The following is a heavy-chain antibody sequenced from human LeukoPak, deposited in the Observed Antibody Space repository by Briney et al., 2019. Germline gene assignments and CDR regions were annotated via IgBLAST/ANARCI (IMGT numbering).Heavy chain of an antibody. CDR1: GFTFSGYP. V-gene: IGHV3-7*01. J-gene: IGHJ6*02. D-gene: IGHD5-12*01. Sequence: GKSLRLSCAASGFTFSGYPIHWVRQAPGKGLEWVANIKQDGSEKYYVDSVKGRFTISRDNAKSSLYLQMNSLRAEDTAVYYCAREMSGYDSHHYYYGMDVWGQGTTVTVSS. CDR2: IKQDGSEK. CDR3: AREMSGYDSHHYYYGMDV.